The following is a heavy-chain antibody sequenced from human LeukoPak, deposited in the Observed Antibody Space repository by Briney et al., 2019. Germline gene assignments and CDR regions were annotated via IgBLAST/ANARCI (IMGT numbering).Heavy chain of an antibody. CDR1: GFTFSSYA. CDR2: ISGSGGST. D-gene: IGHD3-3*01. CDR3: AKKAKPNLDFLDRFDY. Sequence: GGSLRLSCAASGFTFSSYAMSWVRQAPGKGLEWVSAISGSGGSTYYADSVKGRFTISRDNSKNTLYLQTNSLRAEDTALYYCAKKAKPNLDFLDRFDYWGQGTLVTVSS. J-gene: IGHJ4*02. V-gene: IGHV3-23*01.